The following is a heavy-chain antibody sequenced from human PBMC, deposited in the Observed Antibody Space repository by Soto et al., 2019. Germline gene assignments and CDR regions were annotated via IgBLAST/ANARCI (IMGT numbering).Heavy chain of an antibody. V-gene: IGHV1-69*12. CDR1: GDTFTIFA. CDR2: IIPTIGTT. D-gene: IGHD5-12*01. CDR3: ARDLGSGYDPGDY. J-gene: IGHJ4*02. Sequence: QVQLVQSGAEVKKPGSSVKVTCKASGDTFTIFAISWVRQAPGQGLEWMGGIIPTIGTTNYAQRFQGRITITGDESTGTAYMELSSLKSEDTAVYYCARDLGSGYDPGDYSGQGTLVTVSS.